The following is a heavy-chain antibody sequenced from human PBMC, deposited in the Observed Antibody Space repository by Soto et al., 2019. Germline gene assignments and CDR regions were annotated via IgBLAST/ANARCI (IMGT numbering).Heavy chain of an antibody. D-gene: IGHD6-19*01. CDR3: ARIPHSSKFSSGGDRPYYFDY. Sequence: SGPTLLNPTQTLTLTCTFSGFSLSTSGMCVSWIRQPPGKALEWLARIDWDDDKYYSTSLKTRLTISKDTSKNQVVLTMTNMDPVDTATYYCARIPHSSKFSSGGDRPYYFDYWGQGTLVTVSS. CDR1: GFSLSTSGMC. CDR2: IDWDDDK. V-gene: IGHV2-70*11. J-gene: IGHJ4*02.